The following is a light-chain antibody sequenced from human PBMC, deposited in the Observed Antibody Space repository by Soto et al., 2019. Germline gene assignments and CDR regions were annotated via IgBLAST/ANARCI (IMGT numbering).Light chain of an antibody. CDR1: QSVTSSN. CDR3: QQYDTSPLT. CDR2: GAS. J-gene: IGKJ4*01. V-gene: IGKV3-20*01. Sequence: EIVLTQSPGTLSLSPGERVTLSCRASQSVTSSNLAWYQQKPGQAPSLLISGASTRATGIPDRFIGSGSGTDFTLTISRLEPEDFAVYYCQQYDTSPLTFGGGTKVEI.